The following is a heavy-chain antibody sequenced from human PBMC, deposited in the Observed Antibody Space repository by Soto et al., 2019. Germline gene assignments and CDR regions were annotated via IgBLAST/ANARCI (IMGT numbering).Heavy chain of an antibody. D-gene: IGHD5-18*01. CDR2: IIPIFGTA. Sequence: QVQLVQSGAEVKKPGSSVKVSCKASGGTFSSYAISWVRQAPGQGLEWMGGIIPIFGTANYAQKFQGRATITADESTSTAYMELSSLRSEDTAVYYCARGSEDTAMVPAPYYYYGMDVWGQGTTVTVSS. CDR1: GGTFSSYA. V-gene: IGHV1-69*01. J-gene: IGHJ6*02. CDR3: ARGSEDTAMVPAPYYYYGMDV.